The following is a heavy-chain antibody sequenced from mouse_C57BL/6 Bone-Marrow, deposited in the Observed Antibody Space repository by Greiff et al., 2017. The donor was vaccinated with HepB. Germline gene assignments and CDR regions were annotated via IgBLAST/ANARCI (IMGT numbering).Heavy chain of an antibody. Sequence: EVQLVESGGGLVQPGGSLSLSCAASGFTFTDYYMSWVRQPPGKALEWLGFIRNKANGYTTEYSASVKGRFTISRDNSQSILYLQMNALRAEDSATYYCARSLTGIDYWGQGTTLTVSS. D-gene: IGHD4-1*01. CDR3: ARSLTGIDY. CDR1: GFTFTDYY. V-gene: IGHV7-3*01. CDR2: IRNKANGYTT. J-gene: IGHJ2*01.